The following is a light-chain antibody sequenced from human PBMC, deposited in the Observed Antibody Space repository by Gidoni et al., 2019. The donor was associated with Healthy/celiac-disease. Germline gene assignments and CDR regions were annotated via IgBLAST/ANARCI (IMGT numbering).Light chain of an antibody. CDR2: GAS. CDR1: QSVSSSY. J-gene: IGKJ1*01. V-gene: IGKV3-20*01. CDR3: QQYGSSPQT. Sequence: EIVLTQSPGTLSLSPGERATLSCRASQSVSSSYLAWYQQKPGQAPRLLIYGASSRATGIPDRFSGSGSGTDFTLTINRLEPEDFAVYYCQQYGSSPQTFXXXTKVEIK.